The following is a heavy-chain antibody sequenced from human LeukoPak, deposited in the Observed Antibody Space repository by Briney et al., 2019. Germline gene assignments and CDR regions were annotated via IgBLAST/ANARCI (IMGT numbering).Heavy chain of an antibody. CDR1: GGSISSGGYS. Sequence: TSETLSLTCVVSGGSISSGGYSWSWIRQPPGKGLEWIGYIYHSGSTYYNPSLKSRVTISVDRSKNQFSLKLSSVTAADTAVYYCARGAMVRGVIITFDPWGQGTLVTVSS. D-gene: IGHD3-10*01. V-gene: IGHV4-30-2*01. CDR3: ARGAMVRGVIITFDP. J-gene: IGHJ5*02. CDR2: IYHSGST.